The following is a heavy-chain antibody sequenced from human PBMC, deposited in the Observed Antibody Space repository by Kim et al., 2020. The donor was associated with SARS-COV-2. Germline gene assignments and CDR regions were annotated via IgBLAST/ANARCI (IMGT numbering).Heavy chain of an antibody. CDR2: ISYDGSNK. CDR3: AKDSDYDFWSGYYIAY. J-gene: IGHJ4*02. D-gene: IGHD3-3*01. V-gene: IGHV3-30*18. Sequence: GGSLRLSCAASGFTFSSYGMHWVRQAPGKGLEWVAVISYDGSNKYYADSVKGRVTISRDNSKNTLYLQMNSLRAEDTAVYYCAKDSDYDFWSGYYIAYWGQGTLVTVSS. CDR1: GFTFSSYG.